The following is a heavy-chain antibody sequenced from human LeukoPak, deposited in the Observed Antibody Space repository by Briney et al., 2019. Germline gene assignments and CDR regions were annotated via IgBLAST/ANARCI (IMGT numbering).Heavy chain of an antibody. CDR2: VSGSGRST. D-gene: IGHD1-26*01. J-gene: IGHJ3*02. V-gene: IGHV3-23*01. CDR1: GFTFSNYA. Sequence: GGSLRISCAASGFTFSNYAMSWVRQAPGKRLEWVSAVSGSGRSTYYADSVKGRFTISRDNCKNTLYLQMNSLRAEDTAVYYCARDDYSGRNSGQVIGAFDIWGQGTMVTVSS. CDR3: ARDDYSGRNSGQVIGAFDI.